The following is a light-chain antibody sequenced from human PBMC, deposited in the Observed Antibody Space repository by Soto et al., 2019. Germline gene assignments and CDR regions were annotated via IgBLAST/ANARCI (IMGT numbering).Light chain of an antibody. V-gene: IGKV1-9*01. CDR3: QQLIGYPYT. CDR2: AAS. Sequence: IQLTQSPSSLSASVGDRVTITCRASQGVSSHLAWYQQKPGTAPKLLIYAASTLQSGVPSRFSGSGSGTEFTLTISSLQPEEFTTYHCQQLIGYPYTFGQGTKLHIK. J-gene: IGKJ2*01. CDR1: QGVSSH.